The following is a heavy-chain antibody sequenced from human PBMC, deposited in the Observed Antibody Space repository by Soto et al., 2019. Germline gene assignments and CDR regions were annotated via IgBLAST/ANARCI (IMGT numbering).Heavy chain of an antibody. Sequence: QVQLVESGGGVVQPGRSLRLSCAASGFTFSSYGMHWVRQAPGKGLEWVAVISYDGSNKYYADSVKGRFTISRDNSKNTLYLQINSLRAEDTAVYYCTKDYYDSSGYSYWGQGTLVTVSS. CDR2: ISYDGSNK. J-gene: IGHJ4*02. CDR3: TKDYYDSSGYSY. D-gene: IGHD3-22*01. V-gene: IGHV3-30*18. CDR1: GFTFSSYG.